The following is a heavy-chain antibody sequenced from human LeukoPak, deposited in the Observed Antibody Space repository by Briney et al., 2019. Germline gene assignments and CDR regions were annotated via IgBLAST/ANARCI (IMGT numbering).Heavy chain of an antibody. CDR1: RFTVSGTH. CDR3: AKDEATSGGGLAS. D-gene: IGHD3-16*01. J-gene: IGHJ4*02. V-gene: IGHV3-53*01. CDR2: MYTGGTT. Sequence: GGSLRLSCAASRFTVSGTHMSWVRQAPGKGLEWVSAMYTGGTTYYADSVKGRFTISRDNSRNTLFLHMSSLRADDTAVYYCAKDEATSGGGLASWGQGTLVTVSS.